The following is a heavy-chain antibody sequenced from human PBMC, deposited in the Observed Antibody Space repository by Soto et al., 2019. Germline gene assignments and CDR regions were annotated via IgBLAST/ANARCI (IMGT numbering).Heavy chain of an antibody. J-gene: IGHJ5*02. CDR3: ARATPRRTLYSWFAP. CDR2: ISSSSSTI. V-gene: IGHV3-48*01. CDR1: GFTFSSYS. Sequence: GGSLRLSCAASGFTFSSYSMNWVRQAPGKGLEWVSYISSSSSTIYYADSVKGRFTISRDNAKNSLYLQMNSLRAEDTAVYYWARATPRRTLYSWFAPWGQGTLVTSPQ.